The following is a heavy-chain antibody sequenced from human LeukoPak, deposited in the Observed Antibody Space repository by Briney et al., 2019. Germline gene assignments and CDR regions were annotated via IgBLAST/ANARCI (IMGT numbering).Heavy chain of an antibody. D-gene: IGHD3-22*01. CDR1: GGSISSYY. J-gene: IGHJ6*02. CDR3: ARDRYYYDSSGSTYYGMDI. Sequence: SETLSLTCTVSGGSISSYYWSWIRQPPGKGLEWIGYIYYSGSTNYNPSLKSRVTISVDTSKNQFSLKLSSGTAADTAVYYCARDRYYYDSSGSTYYGMDIWGQGTTVTVSS. V-gene: IGHV4-59*01. CDR2: IYYSGST.